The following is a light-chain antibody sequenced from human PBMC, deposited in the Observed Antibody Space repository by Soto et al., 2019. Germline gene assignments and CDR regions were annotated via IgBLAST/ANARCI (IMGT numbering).Light chain of an antibody. CDR3: QQRSTWPPS. J-gene: IGKJ4*01. Sequence: ETVLTQSPPTLSLSPGEGATLSCRASQSVSKYLAWYQQKPGQAPRLLIYDASTRATGIPARFSGSGSGTDFTLTISSLEHEDFEVYYCQQRSTWPPSVGGGTKVEIK. CDR2: DAS. CDR1: QSVSKY. V-gene: IGKV3-11*01.